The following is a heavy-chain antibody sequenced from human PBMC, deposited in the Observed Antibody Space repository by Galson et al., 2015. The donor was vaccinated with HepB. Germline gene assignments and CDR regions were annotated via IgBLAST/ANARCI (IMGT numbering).Heavy chain of an antibody. Sequence: SLRLSCAASGFTFGSYGMNWVRQAPGKGLEWVSHISSRSSTIYYAGSVKGRFIISRDNAKNSLHLQMNSLRAEDTAVYYCAGGPDHGDFVNGFDTWGQGTMVTVSS. CDR1: GFTFGSYG. V-gene: IGHV3-48*04. CDR3: AGGPDHGDFVNGFDT. CDR2: ISSRSSTI. D-gene: IGHD4-17*01. J-gene: IGHJ3*02.